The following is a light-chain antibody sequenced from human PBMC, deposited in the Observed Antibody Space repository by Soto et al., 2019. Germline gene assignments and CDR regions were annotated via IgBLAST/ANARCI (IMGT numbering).Light chain of an antibody. CDR1: QSVSSS. CDR3: QQYGSSPRT. V-gene: IGKV3-15*01. CDR2: GAS. Sequence: EIVMTQSPATLSVSPGERATLSCRASQSVSSSLAWYQQKPGQAPRLLIYGASTRATGIPARFSGSGSGTDFTLTISRLEAEDFAVYYCQQYGSSPRTFGQGTKVEFK. J-gene: IGKJ1*01.